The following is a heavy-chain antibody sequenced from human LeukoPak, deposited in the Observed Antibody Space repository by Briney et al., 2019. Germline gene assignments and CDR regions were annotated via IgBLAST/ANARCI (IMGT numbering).Heavy chain of an antibody. CDR1: GFTFTKHW. Sequence: GGSLRLSCAASGFTFTKHWMSWVRQPPGKGLEWVANIKQDGSEKYYVDSAKGRFTISRDNAKNSLNLQMNSLRAEDTAVYYCVRNGGSLDYWGQGTLVTVSS. CDR3: VRNGGSLDY. D-gene: IGHD3-10*01. CDR2: IKQDGSEK. J-gene: IGHJ4*02. V-gene: IGHV3-7*01.